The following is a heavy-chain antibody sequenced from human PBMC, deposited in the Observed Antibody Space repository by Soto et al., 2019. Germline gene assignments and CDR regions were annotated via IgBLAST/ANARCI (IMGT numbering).Heavy chain of an antibody. V-gene: IGHV3-30-3*01. Sequence: QVQLVESGGGVVQPGRSLRLSCAASGFTFSSYAMHWVRQAPGKGLEWVAVISYDGSNKYYADSVKGRFTISRDNSKNTLYLQMNSLRAEDTAVYYCARDPRITIFGVVISPDNYYGMDVWGQGTTVTVSS. CDR3: ARDPRITIFGVVISPDNYYGMDV. CDR1: GFTFSSYA. D-gene: IGHD3-3*01. CDR2: ISYDGSNK. J-gene: IGHJ6*02.